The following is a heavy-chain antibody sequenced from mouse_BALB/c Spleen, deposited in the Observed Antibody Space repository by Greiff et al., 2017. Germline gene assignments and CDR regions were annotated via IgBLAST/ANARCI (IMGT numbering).Heavy chain of an antibody. CDR2: ISSGGST. CDR1: GFTFSSYA. V-gene: IGHV5-6-5*01. J-gene: IGHJ4*01. CDR3: ASKPYYAMDY. Sequence: EVKVVESGGGLVKPGGSLKLSCAASGFTFSSYAMSWVRQTPEKRLEWVASISSGGSTYYPDSVKGRFTISRDNARNILYLQMSSLRSEDTAMYYCASKPYYAMDYWGQGTSVTVSS.